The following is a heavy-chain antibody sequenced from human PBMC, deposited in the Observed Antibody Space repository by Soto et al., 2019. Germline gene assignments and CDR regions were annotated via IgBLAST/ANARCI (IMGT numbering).Heavy chain of an antibody. CDR3: TNYYDSSGYYNPPYYYGMDV. CDR1: GFTFSSYG. D-gene: IGHD3-22*01. V-gene: IGHV3-30*18. CDR2: ISNDGGNK. J-gene: IGHJ6*02. Sequence: QVQLVESGGGVVQPGTSLRLSCAASGFTFSSYGIHWVRQPPGKGLEWVAVISNDGGNKFYADSVKGRFTISRDNSKNTVYLQMNSLRADDTAVYYCTNYYDSSGYYNPPYYYGMDVWGQGTTVTVSS.